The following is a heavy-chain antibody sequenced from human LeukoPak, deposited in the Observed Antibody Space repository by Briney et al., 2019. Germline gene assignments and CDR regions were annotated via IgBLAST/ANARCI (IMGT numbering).Heavy chain of an antibody. Sequence: VASVKVSCKASGGTFSSYAISWVRQAPGQGLEWRGRIIPIFGIANYAQKFQGRVTITADKSTSTAYLELRSLRSEDTAVSYCARSGGNIQGHWFAPWGQGTLVTVSS. CDR2: IIPIFGIA. CDR1: GGTFSSYA. CDR3: ARSGGNIQGHWFAP. J-gene: IGHJ5*02. V-gene: IGHV1-69*04. D-gene: IGHD1-26*01.